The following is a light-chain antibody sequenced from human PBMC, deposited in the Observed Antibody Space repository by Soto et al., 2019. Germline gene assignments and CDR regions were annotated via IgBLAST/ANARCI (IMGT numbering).Light chain of an antibody. Sequence: DIQMTPSPSTLSASVGDRVTITCRASQSISSWLAWYQQKSGKAPKLLIYDASSLESGVPSRFSGSGSGTEFTLTISSLQPDDFATYYCQQYKSNSLTFGGGTKVEIK. J-gene: IGKJ4*01. CDR1: QSISSW. V-gene: IGKV1-5*01. CDR3: QQYKSNSLT. CDR2: DAS.